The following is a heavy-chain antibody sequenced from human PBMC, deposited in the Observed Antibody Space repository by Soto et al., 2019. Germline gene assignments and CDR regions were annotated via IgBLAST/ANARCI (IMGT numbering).Heavy chain of an antibody. V-gene: IGHV4-34*01. J-gene: IGHJ6*03. Sequence: QVQLQQWGAGLLKPSETLSLTCAVYGGSFSGYYWSWIRQPPGKGLEWIGEINHSGSTNYNPSLNSRVTISVDTSKNQFSLKLSSVTAADTAVYYCARGGSYYGSGSYYGSGGYYYYMDVWGKGTTVTVSS. CDR3: ARGGSYYGSGSYYGSGGYYYYMDV. D-gene: IGHD3-10*01. CDR1: GGSFSGYY. CDR2: INHSGST.